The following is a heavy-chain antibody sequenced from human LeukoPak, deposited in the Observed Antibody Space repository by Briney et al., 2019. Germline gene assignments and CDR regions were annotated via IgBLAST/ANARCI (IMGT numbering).Heavy chain of an antibody. CDR1: GFTFSSYG. D-gene: IGHD6-6*01. V-gene: IGHV3-30*18. CDR3: AKDLGIAARPQNIDY. Sequence: PGRSLRLSCAASGFTFSSYGMHWVRQAPGKGLEWVAVISYDGSNKYYADSVKGRFTISRGNSKNTLYLQMNSLRAEDTAVYYCAKDLGIAARPQNIDYWGQGTLVTVSS. CDR2: ISYDGSNK. J-gene: IGHJ4*02.